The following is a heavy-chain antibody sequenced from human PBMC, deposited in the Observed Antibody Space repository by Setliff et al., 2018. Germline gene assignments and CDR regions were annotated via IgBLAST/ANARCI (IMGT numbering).Heavy chain of an antibody. J-gene: IGHJ4*02. CDR3: SRLVRYCSKTTCQTASGAEV. CDR1: GYTFSHSG. D-gene: IGHD2-8*01. Sequence: AASVKVSCKASGYTFSHSGITWVRQAPGQGLEWMGWISAYTGNTNYAQKLQGRVTMTTDASTNTAYMELRGLSSDDTAVYYCSRLVRYCSKTTCQTASGAEVWGQGTLVTVSS. V-gene: IGHV1-18*01. CDR2: ISAYTGNT.